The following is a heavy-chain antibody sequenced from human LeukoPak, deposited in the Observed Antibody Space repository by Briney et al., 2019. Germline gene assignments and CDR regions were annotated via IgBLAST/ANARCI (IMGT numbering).Heavy chain of an antibody. CDR1: GFTFSSHA. V-gene: IGHV3-23*01. Sequence: GGSLRLSCAASGFTFSSHAMSWVRQAPGKGLEWVSAISGSGGSTYYADSVKGRFTISRDNSKNTLYLQMNSLRAEDTAVYYCAKVGTSSGWYSYFDYWGQGTLVTVP. J-gene: IGHJ4*02. D-gene: IGHD6-19*01. CDR3: AKVGTSSGWYSYFDY. CDR2: ISGSGGST.